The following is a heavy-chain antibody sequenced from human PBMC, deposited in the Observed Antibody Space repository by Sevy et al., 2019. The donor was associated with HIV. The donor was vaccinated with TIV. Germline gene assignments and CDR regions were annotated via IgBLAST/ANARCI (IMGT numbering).Heavy chain of an antibody. D-gene: IGHD2-15*01. CDR3: ARVFPYCSGGSCYYPYDAFDI. V-gene: IGHV1-2*02. J-gene: IGHJ3*02. CDR2: INPNSGST. CDR1: GYTFTGHY. Sequence: ASVKVSCKASGYTFTGHYMHWVRQAPGQGLEWMGWINPNSGSTDYAQKFQGRVTLTRDTSISTAYLELSRLTSDDTDVYYCARVFPYCSGGSCYYPYDAFDIWGQGTMVTVSS.